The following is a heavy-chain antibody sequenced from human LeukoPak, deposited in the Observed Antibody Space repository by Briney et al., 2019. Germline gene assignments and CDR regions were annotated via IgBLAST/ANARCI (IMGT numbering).Heavy chain of an antibody. CDR3: AGYSGYDKIYYFDY. D-gene: IGHD5-12*01. J-gene: IGHJ4*02. Sequence: SETLSLTCAVSGGSIGSSSYYWGWIRQPPGKGLEWIGSIYYSGSTYYNPSLKSRVTISVDTSKNQFSLKLSSVTAADTAVYYCAGYSGYDKIYYFDYWGQGTLVTVSS. CDR1: GGSIGSSSYY. V-gene: IGHV4-39*01. CDR2: IYYSGST.